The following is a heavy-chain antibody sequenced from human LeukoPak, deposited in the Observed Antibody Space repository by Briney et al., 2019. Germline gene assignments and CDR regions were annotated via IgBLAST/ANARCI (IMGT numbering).Heavy chain of an antibody. V-gene: IGHV1-2*02. D-gene: IGHD3-3*01. Sequence: VASVKVSCKAFGYTFTAYYIHWVRQAPGQGLEWMGWINPNSGGTAYAQKFQGRVTMTRDTSISTAYMELSRLRSDDTAVYYCARGGLRFLEWSYYGDYFDYWGQGTLVTVSS. CDR1: GYTFTAYY. CDR2: INPNSGGT. CDR3: ARGGLRFLEWSYYGDYFDY. J-gene: IGHJ4*02.